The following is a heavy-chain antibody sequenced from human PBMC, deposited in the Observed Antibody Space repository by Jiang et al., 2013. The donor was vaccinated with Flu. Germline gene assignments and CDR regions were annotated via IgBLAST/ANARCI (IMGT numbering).Heavy chain of an antibody. J-gene: IGHJ4*02. CDR2: TYYRSKWYN. CDR1: GDSVSSNSAA. D-gene: IGHD3-16*02. V-gene: IGHV6-1*01. Sequence: SQTLSLTCAISGDSVSSNSAAWNWIRQSPSRGLEWLGRTYYRSKWYNDYAVSVKSRITINPDTSKNQFSLQLNSVTPEDTAVYYCARGQYYDYVWGSYRSPRYFDYWGQGTLVTVSS. CDR3: ARGQYYDYVWGSYRSPRYFDY.